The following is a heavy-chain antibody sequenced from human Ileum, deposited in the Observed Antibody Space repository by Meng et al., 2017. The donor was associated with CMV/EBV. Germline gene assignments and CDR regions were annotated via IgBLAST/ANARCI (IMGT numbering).Heavy chain of an antibody. J-gene: IGHJ6*02. CDR2: IYRSGST. V-gene: IGHV4-38-2*02. Sequence: GSLRLSCTVSGYSINSGSSWGWIRQPPGGGLEWIGSIYRSGSTYHNPSLKSRVTISVDTSRNQFSLKLSSVTAADTAVYYCARDCGSTSCYNGGYYHYYGMDVWGQGTTVTVSS. CDR1: GYSINSGSS. D-gene: IGHD2-2*02. CDR3: ARDCGSTSCYNGGYYHYYGMDV.